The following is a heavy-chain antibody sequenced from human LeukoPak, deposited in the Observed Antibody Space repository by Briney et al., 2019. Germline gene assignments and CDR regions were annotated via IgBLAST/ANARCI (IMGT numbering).Heavy chain of an antibody. CDR1: GFTFRNYG. Sequence: PGGSLRLSCSASGFTFRNYGMHWVRQAPGKGREWVSFIQSDESNKYYSDSVKCRFTISRDNSKNMLYLHMSSLRPEDTAVYYCAKELTSGWFFDYWGQGTLVTVSS. D-gene: IGHD6-19*01. CDR2: IQSDESNK. CDR3: AKELTSGWFFDY. V-gene: IGHV3-30*02. J-gene: IGHJ4*02.